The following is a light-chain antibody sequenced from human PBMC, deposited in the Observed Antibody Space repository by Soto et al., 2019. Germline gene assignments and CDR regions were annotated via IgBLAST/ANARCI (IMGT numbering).Light chain of an antibody. CDR2: DAS. J-gene: IGKJ5*01. Sequence: MTQSPLSLPVPLGQPAAISCRSSQSLLHSNGYNYLNWYQQTPGRAPKLLIYDASNSEAGVPSRLRGGGSGTDFTITIRRLQPEDTATYYCQQYENLPTFGQGTRLEIK. V-gene: IGKV1-33*01. CDR1: QSLLHSNGYNY. CDR3: QQYENLPT.